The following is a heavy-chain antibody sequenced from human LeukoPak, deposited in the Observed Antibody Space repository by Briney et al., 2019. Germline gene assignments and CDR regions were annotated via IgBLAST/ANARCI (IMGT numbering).Heavy chain of an antibody. J-gene: IGHJ2*01. D-gene: IGHD2-15*01. CDR1: GDSVRTYY. Sequence: PSETLSLTCTVSGDSVRTYYWSWIRQPAGKGLEWIGRIYSSVSTNYNPSLKSRVTMSVDTSKNQFSLKLSSVTAADTAVYYCARDHIPYCSGGSCYSQTNWYFDLWGRGTLVTVSS. CDR2: IYSSVST. CDR3: ARDHIPYCSGGSCYSQTNWYFDL. V-gene: IGHV4-4*07.